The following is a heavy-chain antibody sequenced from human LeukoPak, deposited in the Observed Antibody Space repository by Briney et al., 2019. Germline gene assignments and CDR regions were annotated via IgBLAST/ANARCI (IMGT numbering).Heavy chain of an antibody. V-gene: IGHV4-38-2*02. CDR3: AREDNYYDSSTIDY. J-gene: IGHJ4*02. CDR1: GYSISSGYY. D-gene: IGHD3-22*01. CDR2: IYHSGST. Sequence: KPSETLSLTCTASGYSISSGYYWGWIRQPPGKGLEWIGSIYHSGSTYYNPSLKSRVTISVDTSKNQFSLKLSSVTAADTAVYYCAREDNYYDSSTIDYWGQGTLVTVSS.